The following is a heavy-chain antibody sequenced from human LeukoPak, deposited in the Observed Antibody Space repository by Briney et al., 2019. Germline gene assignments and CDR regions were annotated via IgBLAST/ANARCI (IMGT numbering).Heavy chain of an antibody. J-gene: IGHJ4*02. CDR1: GFTFSSYS. D-gene: IGHD1-26*01. CDR2: ISSSSSYI. V-gene: IGHV3-21*01. Sequence: GGSLRLSCAASGFTFSSYSMNWVRQAPGKGLEWVSSISSSSSYIYYADSVKGRFTISRDNAKNSLYLQMNSLRAEDTAVYYCARDGWELLPFDYWGQGTLVTVSS. CDR3: ARDGWELLPFDY.